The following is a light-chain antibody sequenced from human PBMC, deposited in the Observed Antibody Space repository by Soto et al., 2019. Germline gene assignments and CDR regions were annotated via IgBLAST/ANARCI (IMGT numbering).Light chain of an antibody. CDR3: QQYNSHSET. V-gene: IGKV1-5*01. J-gene: IGKJ1*01. CDR2: DVS. Sequence: DIQMTQSPSTLSASIGDRVTITCRASQSINGRLAWYQQKPGRPPKLLIYDVSFLESGVPSRFSGSGSGTDFNLTISSLRPDDFATFYCQQYNSHSETFGQGTKVEIK. CDR1: QSINGR.